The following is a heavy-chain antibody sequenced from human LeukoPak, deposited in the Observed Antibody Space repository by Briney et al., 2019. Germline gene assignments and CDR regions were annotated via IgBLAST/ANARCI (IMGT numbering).Heavy chain of an antibody. CDR3: AREVQLERRSATQHRDY. Sequence: ASVKVSCKTSGYIFTAYYIHWVRQAPGQGLEWMGWINPNNGVTNFAQRFQDRVTMTRDTSISTAYVDLSRLTSDDTAVYYCAREVQLERRSATQHRDYWGQGTLVTVSS. D-gene: IGHD1-1*01. CDR1: GYIFTAYY. CDR2: INPNNGVT. V-gene: IGHV1-2*02. J-gene: IGHJ4*02.